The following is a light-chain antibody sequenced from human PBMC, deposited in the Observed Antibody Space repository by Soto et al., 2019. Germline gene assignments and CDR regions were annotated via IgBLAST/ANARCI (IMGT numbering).Light chain of an antibody. CDR2: DVS. V-gene: IGLV2-14*03. J-gene: IGLJ1*01. CDR1: SSDIGGYNY. Sequence: QSALTQPASVSGSPGQSITISCTGTSSDIGGYNYVSWYQQLPGKVPKLIIYDVSNRPSGVSDRFSGCKSGNAASLTNSGLQAEDEADYYCSSYTSTCTLYVFGTGTKLTVL. CDR3: SSYTSTCTLYV.